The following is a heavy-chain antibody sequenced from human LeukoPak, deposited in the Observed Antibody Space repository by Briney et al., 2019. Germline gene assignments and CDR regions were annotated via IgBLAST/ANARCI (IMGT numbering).Heavy chain of an antibody. D-gene: IGHD3-10*01. CDR3: ERGVFYGSEVSYYYGMDV. V-gene: IGHV3-21*01. CDR1: GFTFSNYN. CDR2: ISRGSTYI. J-gene: IGHJ6*02. Sequence: GGSLRLSCAASGFTFSNYNMKWVRQAPGKGLEWVSSISRGSTYIHYADSVAGRFTISRDHARNSLYLQMNSLRAEDTAVYYWERGVFYGSEVSYYYGMDVWGQGTTVTVSS.